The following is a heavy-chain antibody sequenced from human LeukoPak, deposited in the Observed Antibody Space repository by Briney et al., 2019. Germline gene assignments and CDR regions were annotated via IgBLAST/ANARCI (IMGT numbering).Heavy chain of an antibody. V-gene: IGHV3-30*03. D-gene: IGHD4-23*01. CDR1: GFTFRSFG. CDR2: ISYDGSNK. CDR3: ARGYGGNSAAFDI. Sequence: GGSLRLSCLASGFTFRSFGMHWGRQAPGTGLEWGALISYDGSNKNYADSVKGRFTISRDNSKKILYLQMNSLRVDDTAVYFCARGYGGNSAAFDIWGQGTMVTVSS. J-gene: IGHJ3*02.